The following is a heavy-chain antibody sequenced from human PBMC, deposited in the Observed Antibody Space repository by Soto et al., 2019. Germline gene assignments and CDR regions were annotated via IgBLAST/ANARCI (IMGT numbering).Heavy chain of an antibody. D-gene: IGHD6-13*01. Sequence: QVQLVESGGGVVQPGRSLRLSCAASGFTFSSYGMHWVRQAPGKGLEWVAVIWYDGSNKYYADSVKGRFTISRDNSKNTPYLQMNSLRAEDTAVYYCARDREGSSWYIIRNYYYGMDVWGQGTTVTVSS. V-gene: IGHV3-33*01. CDR1: GFTFSSYG. CDR3: ARDREGSSWYIIRNYYYGMDV. J-gene: IGHJ6*02. CDR2: IWYDGSNK.